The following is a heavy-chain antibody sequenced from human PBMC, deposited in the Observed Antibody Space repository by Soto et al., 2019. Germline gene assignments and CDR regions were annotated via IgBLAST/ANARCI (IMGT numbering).Heavy chain of an antibody. D-gene: IGHD6-13*01. CDR1: GFTFSSYA. CDR2: ISGSGDST. CDR3: AKDRDGAAAGPTKFYGMDV. V-gene: IGHV3-23*01. Sequence: EVQLLESGGGLVQPGGSLRLPCAASGFTFSSYAMSWVRQAPGKGLEWVSVISGSGDSTYYADPVRGRFTISRDNSKNTLYLQMNSLRAEDTAVYYCAKDRDGAAAGPTKFYGMDVWGQGTTVTVSS. J-gene: IGHJ6*02.